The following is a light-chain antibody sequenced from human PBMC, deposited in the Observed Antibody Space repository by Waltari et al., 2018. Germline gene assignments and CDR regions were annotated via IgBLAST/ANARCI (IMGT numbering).Light chain of an antibody. J-gene: IGLJ3*02. CDR2: HVS. CDR3: ISYTTSNTWV. V-gene: IGLV2-14*01. Sequence: QSALTQPASVSGSPGQSITISCTGSSSDVGGYNYVSWYQQHPGKAPKLMTYHVSERPSGVSNRFSGSKSGNTASLTISWLQAEDEADYYCISYTTSNTWVFGGGTKLTVL. CDR1: SSDVGGYNY.